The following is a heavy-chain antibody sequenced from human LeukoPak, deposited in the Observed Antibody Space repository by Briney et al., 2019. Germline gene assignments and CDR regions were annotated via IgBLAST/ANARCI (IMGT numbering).Heavy chain of an antibody. CDR1: GGTFSSYA. CDR3: ATQPHYSSSWYLGASYYYYYYMDV. Sequence: SVKVSCKASGGTFSSYAISWVRQAPGQGLEWTGGIIPIFGTANYAQKFQGRVRITTDESTSTAYMELSSLRSEDTAVYYCATQPHYSSSWYLGASYYYYYYMDVWGKGTTVTVSS. V-gene: IGHV1-69*05. CDR2: IIPIFGTA. J-gene: IGHJ6*03. D-gene: IGHD6-13*01.